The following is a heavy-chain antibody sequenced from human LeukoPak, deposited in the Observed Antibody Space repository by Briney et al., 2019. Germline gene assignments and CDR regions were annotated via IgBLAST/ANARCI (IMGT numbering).Heavy chain of an antibody. CDR3: ARDGGYCSSTSCYGWIDY. Sequence: ASVKVSCKASGYTFTGYYTHWVRQAPGQGLEWMGWINPNSGGTNYAQKFQGRVTMTRDTSISTAYMELSRLRSDDTAVYYCARDGGYCSSTSCYGWIDYWGQGTLVTVSS. CDR1: GYTFTGYY. J-gene: IGHJ4*02. CDR2: INPNSGGT. V-gene: IGHV1-2*02. D-gene: IGHD2-2*01.